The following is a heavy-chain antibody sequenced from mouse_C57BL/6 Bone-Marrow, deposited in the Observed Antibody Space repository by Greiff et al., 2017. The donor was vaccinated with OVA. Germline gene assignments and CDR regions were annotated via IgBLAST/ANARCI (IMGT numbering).Heavy chain of an antibody. Sequence: VKVVESGPGLVQPSQSLSITCTVSGFSLTSYGVHWVRQSPGKGLEWLGVIWSGGSTDYNAAFISRLSISKDNSKSQVFFKMNSLQADNTAIYYCARLVYGSSSYYFDYWGQGTTLTVSS. J-gene: IGHJ2*01. V-gene: IGHV2-2*01. CDR2: IWSGGST. CDR3: ARLVYGSSSYYFDY. CDR1: GFSLTSYG. D-gene: IGHD1-1*01.